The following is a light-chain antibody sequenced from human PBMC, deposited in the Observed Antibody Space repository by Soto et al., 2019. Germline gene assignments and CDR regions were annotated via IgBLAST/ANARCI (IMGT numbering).Light chain of an antibody. CDR2: AAS. J-gene: IGKJ1*01. CDR1: QSISSY. Sequence: DIQMTQSPSSLSASVGDRVTITCRASQSISSYLNWYQQKPGKAPKLLIYAASTLQFGVPSRSSGSGSGTDSTLTISSLQPEDFATYCCQQSYRSPTFGQGTKV. V-gene: IGKV1-39*01. CDR3: QQSYRSPT.